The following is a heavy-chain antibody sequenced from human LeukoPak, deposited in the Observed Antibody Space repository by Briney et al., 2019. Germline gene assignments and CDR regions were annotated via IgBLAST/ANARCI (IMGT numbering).Heavy chain of an antibody. CDR3: ARCPESSGYYYELDS. CDR2: ISYDGSDK. CDR1: GFTFSGYG. Sequence: GGSLRLSCAASGFTFSGYGMHWVRQAPGKGLEWVALISYDGSDKYYADSVKGRFTISRDNSKNTLYLQMNSLRAEDTAVYYCARCPESSGYYYELDSWGQGTLVTVSS. V-gene: IGHV3-30*03. D-gene: IGHD3-22*01. J-gene: IGHJ4*02.